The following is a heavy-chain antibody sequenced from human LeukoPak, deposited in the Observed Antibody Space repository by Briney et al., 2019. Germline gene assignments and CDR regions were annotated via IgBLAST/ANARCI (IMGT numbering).Heavy chain of an antibody. CDR1: GGSISSYY. D-gene: IGHD4-23*01. Sequence: SETLSLTCTVSGGSISSYYWSWIRQPPGKGLEWIGYIYYSGSTYYNPSLKSRVAMSVDTSKNQFSLKVSSVTAADTAVYYCARDGGGKSRPFDYWGQGTPVTVSS. CDR2: IYYSGST. CDR3: ARDGGGKSRPFDY. J-gene: IGHJ4*02. V-gene: IGHV4-59*01.